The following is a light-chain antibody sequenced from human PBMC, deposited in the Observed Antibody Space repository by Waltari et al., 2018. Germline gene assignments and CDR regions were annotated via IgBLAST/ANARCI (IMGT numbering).Light chain of an antibody. CDR2: DVS. J-gene: IGLJ1*01. CDR1: RSDVGAYNY. V-gene: IGLV2-11*01. Sequence: QSALTQPRSVSGSPGQSVIISCTGTRSDVGAYNYVSWYQQHPGKAPKVMIYDVSQRPSGVPDRFSGSKSGNTASLTISGLQAEDEADYYCCSYAGSYTYVFGTGTEVTVL. CDR3: CSYAGSYTYV.